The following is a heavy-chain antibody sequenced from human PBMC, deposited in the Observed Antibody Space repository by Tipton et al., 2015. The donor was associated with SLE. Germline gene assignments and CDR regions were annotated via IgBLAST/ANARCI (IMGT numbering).Heavy chain of an antibody. CDR2: IYYSGNT. D-gene: IGHD3-16*01. CDR3: ARFTNWGSSWYFDL. CDR1: GGSISVSSHY. Sequence: LRLSCTVSGGSISVSSHYWGWIRQPPGKGLEWIGTIYYSGNTYYNPSLKSRVTIFADTSKNQFSLKVSSVTAADTAVYYCARFTNWGSSWYFDLWGRGTLVTVSS. V-gene: IGHV4-39*01. J-gene: IGHJ2*01.